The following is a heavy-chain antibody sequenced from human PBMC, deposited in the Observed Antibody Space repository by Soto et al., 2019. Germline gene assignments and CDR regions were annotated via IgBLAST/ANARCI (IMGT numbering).Heavy chain of an antibody. Sequence: EVQLLESGGGLVQPGGSLRLSCAASGFTFSNYAMNWVRQAPGKGLEWVSSISAGGGSTYSSDSVKGRFTISRDNSNNTLYLQMNSLRAEDTAVYYCAKDLYNWNHRYFDYWGQGTLVTVAS. J-gene: IGHJ4*02. D-gene: IGHD1-1*01. V-gene: IGHV3-23*01. CDR3: AKDLYNWNHRYFDY. CDR1: GFTFSNYA. CDR2: ISAGGGST.